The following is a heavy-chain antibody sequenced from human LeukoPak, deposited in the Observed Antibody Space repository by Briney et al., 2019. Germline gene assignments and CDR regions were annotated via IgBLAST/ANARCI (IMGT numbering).Heavy chain of an antibody. V-gene: IGHV5-51*01. CDR1: GYSFTSYW. D-gene: IGHD3-9*01. CDR3: ARQDILTGSPVDY. CDR2: IYPGDSDT. Sequence: GESLKISCKGSGYSFTSYWIGWVRQMPGKGLEWMGIIYPGDSDTRYSPSFQGQVTISADQSISTAYLQWLSLKASGPAMYFRARQDILTGSPVDYWGRGTLVTVSS. J-gene: IGHJ4*02.